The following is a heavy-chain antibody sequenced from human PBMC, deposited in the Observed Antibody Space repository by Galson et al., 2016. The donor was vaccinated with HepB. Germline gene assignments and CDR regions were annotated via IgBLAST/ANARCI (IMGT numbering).Heavy chain of an antibody. CDR3: ARGLAGSRLDN. J-gene: IGHJ4*02. CDR2: VSTYSGKT. Sequence: SVKVSCKASGYTFTSFGINWVRQAPGQGLEWMGMVSTYSGKTDYAQKFQGRVTMTTDRSTSTAYMELSSLRSDDTAVYYCARGLAGSRLDNWGQGTLVTVSS. V-gene: IGHV1-18*01. D-gene: IGHD6-6*01. CDR1: GYTFTSFG.